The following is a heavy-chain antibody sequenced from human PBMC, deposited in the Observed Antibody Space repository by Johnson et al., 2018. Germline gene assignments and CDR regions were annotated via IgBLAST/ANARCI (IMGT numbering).Heavy chain of an antibody. CDR3: ASHDNGDYWDAFEI. Sequence: EVQLVESGGGLIQPGGSXRLSCAASGFTVSSNYMSWVRQAPGQGLEWVSVIYSGGSTYYEDAVKGRFTISRDNSKNTLYLQMNSLRPEEKAVYYCASHDNGDYWDAFEIWGQGTMVTVSS. CDR1: GFTVSSNY. D-gene: IGHD4-17*01. CDR2: IYSGGST. J-gene: IGHJ3*02. V-gene: IGHV3-53*01.